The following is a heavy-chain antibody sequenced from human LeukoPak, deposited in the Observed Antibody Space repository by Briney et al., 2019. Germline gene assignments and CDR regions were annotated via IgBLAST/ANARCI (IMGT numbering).Heavy chain of an antibody. CDR1: GFTFSSYA. V-gene: IGHV3-23*01. Sequence: GGSLRLSCAPSGFTFSSYAMNWVRQAPGRGLEWVSGFSGSGGTTYYADSVKGRFTISRDNSKNTLYLQMNSLRAEDTAVYYCANGNRCTSPNCLGYYYFYMDVWGKGTTATVSS. J-gene: IGHJ6*03. CDR2: FSGSGGTT. D-gene: IGHD2-8*01. CDR3: ANGNRCTSPNCLGYYYFYMDV.